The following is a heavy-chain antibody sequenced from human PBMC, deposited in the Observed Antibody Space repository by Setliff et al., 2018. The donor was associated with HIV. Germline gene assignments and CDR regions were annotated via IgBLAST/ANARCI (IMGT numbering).Heavy chain of an antibody. J-gene: IGHJ6*03. CDR2: IVPIYGTA. D-gene: IGHD3-10*01. CDR3: ASDSPTVRFEELSEHFYFYMDV. Sequence: SVKVSCKASGGTFSTYTVTWVRQAPGQGLEWMGGIVPIYGTANYAQRFLGRATITADGSSSTMELTSLRSEDTAVYYCASDSPTVRFEELSEHFYFYMDVWGRGTPVTVSS. CDR1: GGTFSTYT. V-gene: IGHV1-69*13.